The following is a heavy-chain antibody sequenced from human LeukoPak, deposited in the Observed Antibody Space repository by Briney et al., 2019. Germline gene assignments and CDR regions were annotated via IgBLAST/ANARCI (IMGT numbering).Heavy chain of an antibody. Sequence: SETLSLTCTVSGGSISSGGYYWSWIRQHPGKGLEWIGYIYYSGSTYYNPSLKSRVTISVDTSKIQFSLKLSSVTAADTAVYYCARVPDYSNKSWFDPWGQGTLVTVSS. D-gene: IGHD4-11*01. CDR3: ARVPDYSNKSWFDP. CDR1: GGSISSGGYY. V-gene: IGHV4-31*03. J-gene: IGHJ5*02. CDR2: IYYSGST.